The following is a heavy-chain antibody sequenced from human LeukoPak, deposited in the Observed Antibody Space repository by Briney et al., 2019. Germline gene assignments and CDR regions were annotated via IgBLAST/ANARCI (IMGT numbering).Heavy chain of an antibody. J-gene: IGHJ4*02. D-gene: IGHD3-10*01. CDR1: GFTFSTQG. V-gene: IGHV3-30*02. CDR2: IQNHGNDK. Sequence: GGSLTLSCAASGFTFSTQGMHWVRQPPSRGLGWVTFIQNHGNDKRYADSVKGRFTVSRDNSKNTLYLQINSLRAEDTAMYYCARESGRSRVGELLRDWGQGTLVTVSS. CDR3: ARESGRSRVGELLRD.